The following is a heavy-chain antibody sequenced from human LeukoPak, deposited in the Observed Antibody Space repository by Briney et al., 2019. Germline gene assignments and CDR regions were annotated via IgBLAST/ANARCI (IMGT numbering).Heavy chain of an antibody. V-gene: IGHV3-30*02. CDR1: GFTFSSYG. CDR3: AKDPAGPLQQLVRGEEYFQH. D-gene: IGHD6-13*01. Sequence: GGSPRLSCAASGFTFSSYGMHWVRQAPGKGLEWVAFIRYDGSNKYYADSVKGRFTISRDNSKNTLYLQMNSLRAEDTAVYYCAKDPAGPLQQLVRGEEYFQHWGQGTLVTVSS. CDR2: IRYDGSNK. J-gene: IGHJ1*01.